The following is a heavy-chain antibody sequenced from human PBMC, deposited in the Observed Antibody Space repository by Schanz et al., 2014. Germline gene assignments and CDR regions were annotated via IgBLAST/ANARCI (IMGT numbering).Heavy chain of an antibody. CDR3: ATETSRTWFYNGVDV. V-gene: IGHV1-8*01. J-gene: IGHJ6*02. D-gene: IGHD2-2*01. CDR2: MNSKTGNT. CDR1: GYTFTSYD. Sequence: QVQLVQSGAEVKKPGASVKVSCKASGYTFTSYDINWVRQATGQGLEWMGWMNSKTGNTGYAQRFQGRVTMTRNTSITTAYLELSSLRSGDTAVYYCATETSRTWFYNGVDVWGQGTTVTVSS.